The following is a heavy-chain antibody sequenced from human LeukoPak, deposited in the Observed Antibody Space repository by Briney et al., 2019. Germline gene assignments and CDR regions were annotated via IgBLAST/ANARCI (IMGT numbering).Heavy chain of an antibody. Sequence: ASVKVSCKASGGTFSSYAISWVRQAPGQGLEWMGGIIPIFGTANYAQKFQGRVTITTDESTSTAYMELSSLRSEDTAVYYCARGLERLEASPPFDYWGQGTLVTVSS. CDR1: GGTFSSYA. CDR2: IIPIFGTA. D-gene: IGHD1-1*01. V-gene: IGHV1-69*05. J-gene: IGHJ4*02. CDR3: ARGLERLEASPPFDY.